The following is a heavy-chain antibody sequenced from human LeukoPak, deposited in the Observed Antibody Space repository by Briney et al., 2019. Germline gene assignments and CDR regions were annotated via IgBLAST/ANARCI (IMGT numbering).Heavy chain of an antibody. CDR1: GFIVSTNY. Sequence: GGSLRLSCAASGFIVSTNYMSWVRQAPGRGLEWVSLIYSSGTTYYADSVKGRFTISRDISKSTLYLQMNSLRADDTAVYYCARGSGPSSWFPIFDSWGQGVLVTVSS. CDR3: ARGSGPSSWFPIFDS. D-gene: IGHD6-13*01. CDR2: IYSSGTT. V-gene: IGHV3-53*01. J-gene: IGHJ4*02.